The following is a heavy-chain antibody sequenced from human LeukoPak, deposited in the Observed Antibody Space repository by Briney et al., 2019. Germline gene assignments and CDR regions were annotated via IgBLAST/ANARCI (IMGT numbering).Heavy chain of an antibody. CDR1: GGSFSSGVYY. V-gene: IGHV4-30-2*01. J-gene: IGHJ4*02. Sequence: SETLSLTCTVSGGSFSSGVYYWSWIRQPPGKGLEWIGYISHSGITYYNPSLQSRVTISADRPKNQFSLKLNSVTAADTAVYFCASSSAAQLDFWGQGTLVTVSS. CDR2: ISHSGIT. CDR3: ASSSAAQLDF. D-gene: IGHD3-22*01.